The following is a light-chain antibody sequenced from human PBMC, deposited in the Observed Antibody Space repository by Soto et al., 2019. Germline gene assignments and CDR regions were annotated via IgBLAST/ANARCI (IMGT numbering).Light chain of an antibody. V-gene: IGKV1-39*01. J-gene: IGKJ1*01. CDR3: QQTYSAPPL. CDR1: QRIGTN. Sequence: DIQMTQSPSSLSASIGDRVTLTCRASQRIGTNLNWYLQRPGKAPKLLIYAVSSLRSGVSSRFSGSGSGTDFTLSINRLQREDFATYYCQQTYSAPPLFGQGTKVEIK. CDR2: AVS.